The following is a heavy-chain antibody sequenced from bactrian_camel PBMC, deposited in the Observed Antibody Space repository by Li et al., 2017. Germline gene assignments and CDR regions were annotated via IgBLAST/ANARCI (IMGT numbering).Heavy chain of an antibody. V-gene: IGHV3-3*01. D-gene: IGHD1*01. Sequence: HVQLVESGGASVQAGGSLRLSCVVSGYSVSRYCMGWFRQAPGKERDWVANRDSNGRANYIDAVKGRFTVSRDDAKNTVFLEMTSLKPEDTAMYYCAADRSRPASCSLRLDLYDYWGQGTQVTVS. CDR3: AADRSRPASCSLRLDLYDY. CDR2: RDSNGRA. J-gene: IGHJ4*01. CDR1: GYSVSRYC.